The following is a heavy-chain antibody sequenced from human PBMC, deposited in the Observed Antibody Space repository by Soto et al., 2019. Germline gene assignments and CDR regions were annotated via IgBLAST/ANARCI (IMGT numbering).Heavy chain of an antibody. V-gene: IGHV4-59*01. CDR2: IYYSGST. D-gene: IGHD6-13*01. Sequence: SETLSLTCTVSGGSISSYYWSWIRQPPGKGLEWIGYIYYSGSTNYNPSLKSRVTLPVDTSKNQISLKLSSVTAADTAVYYGARDRWIAAAGPTGGYYYYGMDVWGQGTTVTVSS. J-gene: IGHJ6*02. CDR1: GGSISSYY. CDR3: ARDRWIAAAGPTGGYYYYGMDV.